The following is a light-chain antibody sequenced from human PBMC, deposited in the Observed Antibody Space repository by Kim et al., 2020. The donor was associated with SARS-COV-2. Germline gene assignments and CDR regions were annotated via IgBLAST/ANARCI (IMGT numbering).Light chain of an antibody. CDR2: DNN. J-gene: IGLJ3*02. V-gene: IGLV1-51*01. Sequence: QSALTQPPSVSAAPGQKVTISCSGSSSNIGNNYVSWYQQLPGTAPKLLIYDNNKRPSGIPDRFSGSKSGTSATLGITGLQTGDEADYYCGTWDSSLSEVFGGGTQLTVL. CDR3: GTWDSSLSEV. CDR1: SSNIGNNY.